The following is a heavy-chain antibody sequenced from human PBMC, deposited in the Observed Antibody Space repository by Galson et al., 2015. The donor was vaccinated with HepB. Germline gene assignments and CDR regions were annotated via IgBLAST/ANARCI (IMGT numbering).Heavy chain of an antibody. V-gene: IGHV3-48*02. CDR1: GFTFSSYG. D-gene: IGHD3-3*01. J-gene: IGHJ4*02. CDR3: ARSRFSWRAPGDFEY. Sequence: SLRLSCAASGFTFSSYGMNWVRQAPGKGPEWVAYISSTDNSIYYADSVKGRFTISRDNPKKSLYLEMNGLRDDDTAIYYCARSRFSWRAPGDFEYWGQGTLVTVSS. CDR2: ISSTDNSI.